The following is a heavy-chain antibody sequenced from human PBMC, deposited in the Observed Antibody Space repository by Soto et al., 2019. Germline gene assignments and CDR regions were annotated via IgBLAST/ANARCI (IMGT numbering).Heavy chain of an antibody. CDR3: ASQDTAMDV. CDR1: GGSFSGYY. J-gene: IGHJ6*02. CDR2: INHSGTT. V-gene: IGHV4-34*01. D-gene: IGHD5-18*01. Sequence: SETLSLTCAVYGGSFSGYYWSWIRQPPGRGLEWIGEINHSGTTNNNPSLKSRVTISVDTSKNQFSLKLSSVTAADTAVYYCASQDTAMDVWGQGTTVTVSS.